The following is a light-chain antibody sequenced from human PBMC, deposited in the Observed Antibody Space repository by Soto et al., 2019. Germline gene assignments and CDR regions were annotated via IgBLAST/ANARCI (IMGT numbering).Light chain of an antibody. CDR1: SSDVGGYNS. CDR3: SSYTSSSTNV. CDR2: DVG. V-gene: IGLV2-14*03. J-gene: IGLJ1*01. Sequence: QSALTQPASVSGSPGQSITISCTGTSSDVGGYNSVSWYQHHPGKAPKLIRYDVGDRPSGVSYRFSGSKSGYTASLTISGLQAVAEADYYCSSYTSSSTNVFCTGTKVTVL.